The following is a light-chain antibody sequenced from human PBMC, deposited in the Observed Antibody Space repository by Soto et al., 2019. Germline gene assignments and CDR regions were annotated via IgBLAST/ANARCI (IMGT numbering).Light chain of an antibody. J-gene: IGKJ2*01. CDR1: QSVSSY. CDR2: DAS. CDR3: QQLSNWPPYT. V-gene: IGKV3-11*01. Sequence: EIVLTQSPATLSLSPGERATLSCRASQSVSSYLAWYQQKPGQAPRLLIYDASNRATGIPARFSGSGSGTDFPSTISGLSREVFAVYYCQQLSNWPPYTFGRGTRLEIK.